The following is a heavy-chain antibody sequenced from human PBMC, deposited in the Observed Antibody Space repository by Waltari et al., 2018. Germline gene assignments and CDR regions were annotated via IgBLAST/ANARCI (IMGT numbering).Heavy chain of an antibody. Sequence: VPLVESGGGLIQPGGSMRLSCAASGFTVSSNYFSWFRQAPGKGLEWVSVIYSGGSTDYADSVKGRFTISRDNSKNTLYLQMNSLRAEDTAVYYCARDSYDPYYGMDVWGQGTTVTVSS. D-gene: IGHD5-12*01. CDR3: ARDSYDPYYGMDV. CDR2: IYSGGST. V-gene: IGHV3-53*01. J-gene: IGHJ6*02. CDR1: GFTVSSNY.